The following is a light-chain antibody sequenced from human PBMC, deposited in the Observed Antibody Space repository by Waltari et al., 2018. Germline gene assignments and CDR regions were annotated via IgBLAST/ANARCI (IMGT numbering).Light chain of an antibody. CDR1: QSLGRSD. CDR3: QQYGTSPYT. V-gene: IGKV3-20*01. J-gene: IGKJ2*01. CDR2: DAS. Sequence: EIVLTQSPGTLSLSPGARATLSCRASQSLGRSDLAWYQQKPGQAPRLLIYDASSRATGIPDRFSGSGSGADFTLTISSLEPADFAVYYCQQYGTSPYTCGQGTKLETK.